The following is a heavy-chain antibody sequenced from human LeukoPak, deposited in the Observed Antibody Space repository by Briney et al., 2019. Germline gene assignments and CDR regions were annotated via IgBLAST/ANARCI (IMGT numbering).Heavy chain of an antibody. V-gene: IGHV3-23*01. CDR1: GFTFSSYA. CDR3: AREWNYYDSSASGD. CDR2: ISGSGGST. J-gene: IGHJ4*02. D-gene: IGHD3-22*01. Sequence: GGSLRLSCAASGFTFSSYAMSWVRQAPGKGLEWVSAISGSGGSTYYADSVKGRFTISRDNSKNTLYLQMNSLRAEDTAVYYCAREWNYYDSSASGDWGQGTLVTVPS.